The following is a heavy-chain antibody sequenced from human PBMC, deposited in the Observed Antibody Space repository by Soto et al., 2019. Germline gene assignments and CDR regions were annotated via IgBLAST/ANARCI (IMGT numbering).Heavy chain of an antibody. J-gene: IGHJ6*02. V-gene: IGHV3-21*01. CDR3: AREYTAWPLAYGLDV. CDR2: ISSRSDI. CDR1: GFTFSNYS. Sequence: GGSLRLSCVGSGFTFSNYSINWVRQAPGKGLEWVSSISSRSDIYYADSVKGRFTISRDNAKNSVSLQMNSLRAEDTAVYYCAREYTAWPLAYGLDVWGPGTTVTVSS. D-gene: IGHD2-2*02.